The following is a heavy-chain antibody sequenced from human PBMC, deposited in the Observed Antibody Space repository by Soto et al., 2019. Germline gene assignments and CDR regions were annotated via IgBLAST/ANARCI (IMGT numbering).Heavy chain of an antibody. CDR2: IIPIFGTA. Sequence: SVKVSCKASGGTFSSYAISWVRQAPGQGLEWMGGIIPIFGTANYAQKFQGRVTITADKSTSTAYMELSSLRSEDTAVYYCAGGYCSGGSCYSYYFDYWGQGTLVTVSS. D-gene: IGHD2-15*01. CDR1: GGTFSSYA. V-gene: IGHV1-69*06. J-gene: IGHJ4*02. CDR3: AGGYCSGGSCYSYYFDY.